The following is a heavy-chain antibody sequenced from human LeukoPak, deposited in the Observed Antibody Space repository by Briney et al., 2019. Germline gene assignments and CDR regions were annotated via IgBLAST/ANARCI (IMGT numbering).Heavy chain of an antibody. V-gene: IGHV3-53*01. J-gene: IGHJ4*02. CDR3: ARGCYYERSGYCPFDY. CDR2: VYSGGGT. CDR1: GFIVSNNY. D-gene: IGHD3-22*01. Sequence: WGSLRLSCAASGFIVSNNYMNWVRQAPGKGLEWVSIVYSGGGTYYADSVKGRFTISRDNSKNTLYLQMNSLRADDTAVYYCARGCYYERSGYCPFDYWGPGTLVTVSS.